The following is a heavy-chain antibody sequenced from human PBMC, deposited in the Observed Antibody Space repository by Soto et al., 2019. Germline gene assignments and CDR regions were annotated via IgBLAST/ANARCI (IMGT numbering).Heavy chain of an antibody. Sequence: EVQLVESGGGLVQPGGSLRLSCAASGFTVSSNYMSWVRQAPGKGLEWVSVIYSGGSTYYADSVKGRFTISRHNSKNTLYLQMNSLRAEDTAVYYCARDISCSGGSCHRDYWGQGTLVTVSS. D-gene: IGHD2-15*01. J-gene: IGHJ4*02. CDR2: IYSGGST. CDR1: GFTVSSNY. V-gene: IGHV3-53*04. CDR3: ARDISCSGGSCHRDY.